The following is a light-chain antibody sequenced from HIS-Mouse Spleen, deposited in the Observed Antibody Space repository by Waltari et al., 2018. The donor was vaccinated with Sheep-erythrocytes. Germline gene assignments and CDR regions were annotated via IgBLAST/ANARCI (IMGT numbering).Light chain of an antibody. CDR3: QQFNNYPRT. V-gene: IGKV1D-13*01. CDR2: EAS. J-gene: IGKJ1*01. CDR1: QGISSA. Sequence: AIQLTQSPSSLSASVGDRVTITCRASQGISSALAWYQQKPGKAPKLLIYEASSLESGVPSRFSGSGSGTDFTLTISRLQPEDFATYYCQQFNNYPRTFGQGTKVEIK.